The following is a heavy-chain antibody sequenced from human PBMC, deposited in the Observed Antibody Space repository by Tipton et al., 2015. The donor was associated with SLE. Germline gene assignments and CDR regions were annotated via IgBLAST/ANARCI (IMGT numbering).Heavy chain of an antibody. D-gene: IGHD3-22*01. CDR2: IYYSGST. Sequence: TLSLICTVSGGSISSSSYYWGWIRQPPGKGLEWIGSIYYSGSTYYNPSLKSRVTISVDTSKNQFSLKLSSVTAADTAVYYCARDFIWGSSGYYYYWGQGTLVTVSS. J-gene: IGHJ4*02. V-gene: IGHV4-39*07. CDR1: GGSISSSSYY. CDR3: ARDFIWGSSGYYYY.